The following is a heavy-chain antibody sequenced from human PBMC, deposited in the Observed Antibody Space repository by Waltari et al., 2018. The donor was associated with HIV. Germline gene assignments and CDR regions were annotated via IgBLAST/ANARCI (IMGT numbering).Heavy chain of an antibody. CDR3: ARHNLRLGELSLDFDY. Sequence: QVQLQQWGAGLLKPSETPSLTCAVYGGSFSGYYWSWIRQPPGKGLEWIGEINHSGSTNYNPSLKSRVTISVDTSKNQFSLKLSSVTAADTAVYYCARHNLRLGELSLDFDYWGQGTLVTVSS. D-gene: IGHD3-16*02. J-gene: IGHJ4*02. V-gene: IGHV4-34*01. CDR2: INHSGST. CDR1: GGSFSGYY.